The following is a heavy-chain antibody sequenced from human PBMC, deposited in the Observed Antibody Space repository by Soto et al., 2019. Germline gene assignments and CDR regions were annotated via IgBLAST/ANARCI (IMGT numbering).Heavy chain of an antibody. Sequence: GGSLRLSCAASGFTFSSYAMSWVRRAPGKGLEWVSAISGSGGSTYYADSVKGRFTISRDNSKNTLYLQMNSLRAEDTAVYYCAKDYIGITGTGASFWFDPWGQGTLVTVSS. CDR1: GFTFSSYA. J-gene: IGHJ5*02. D-gene: IGHD1-20*01. V-gene: IGHV3-23*01. CDR2: ISGSGGST. CDR3: AKDYIGITGTGASFWFDP.